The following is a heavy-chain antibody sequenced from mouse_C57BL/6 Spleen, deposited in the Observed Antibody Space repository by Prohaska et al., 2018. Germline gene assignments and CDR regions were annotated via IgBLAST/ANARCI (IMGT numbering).Heavy chain of an antibody. Sequence: EVQLQQSGTVLARPGASVKMSCKTSGYTFTSYWMHWVKQRPGQGLEWIGAIYPGNSDISYNHKVKCKAKLTAVTSASTAYMWPSRLTNGGSAVYYCTGTPCTTVQSAWFAYWGQGTLVTVSA. J-gene: IGHJ3*01. D-gene: IGHD1-1*01. CDR2: IYPGNSDI. V-gene: IGHV1-5*01. CDR3: TGTPCTTVQSAWFAY. CDR1: GYTFTSYW.